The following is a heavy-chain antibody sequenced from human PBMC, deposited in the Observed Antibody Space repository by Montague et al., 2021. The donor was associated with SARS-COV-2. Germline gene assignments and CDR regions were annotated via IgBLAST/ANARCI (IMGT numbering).Heavy chain of an antibody. CDR3: ARGGSSSFPFDY. Sequence: TLSLTCTVSGDSIASDVSYWSWIRQPAGKGLEWIGRIYTTGSTNYNPSLKSRLTISLDTSKNQFSLKLSSVTAADTAVYYCARGGSSSFPFDYWGQGTLVTVSS. CDR2: IYTTGST. D-gene: IGHD6-13*01. J-gene: IGHJ4*02. CDR1: GDSIASDVSY. V-gene: IGHV4-61*02.